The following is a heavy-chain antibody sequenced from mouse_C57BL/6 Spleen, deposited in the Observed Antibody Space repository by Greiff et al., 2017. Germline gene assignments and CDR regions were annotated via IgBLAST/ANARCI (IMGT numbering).Heavy chain of an antibody. CDR2: INPNNGGT. Sequence: EVKLMESGPELVKPGASVKIPCKASGYTFTDYNMDWVKQSHGKSLEWIGDINPNNGGTIYNQKFKGKATLTVDKSSSTAYMELRSLTSEDTAVYYCARRVDYGYGRAFDYWGQGTTLTVSS. CDR3: ARRVDYGYGRAFDY. CDR1: GYTFTDYN. J-gene: IGHJ2*01. V-gene: IGHV1-18*01. D-gene: IGHD2-2*01.